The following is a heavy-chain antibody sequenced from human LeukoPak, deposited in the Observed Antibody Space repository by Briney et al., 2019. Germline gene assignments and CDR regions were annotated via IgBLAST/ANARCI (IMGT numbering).Heavy chain of an antibody. CDR3: AKPQTWTMSQPFYFDY. D-gene: IGHD3-10*02. Sequence: GGSLRLSCAASGFTFSSYAMSWVRQAPGKGLEEVSAISGSGGSTYYADSVKGRFTISRDNSKNTLYLQMNSLRAEDTAVYYCAKPQTWTMSQPFYFDYWGQGTLVTVSS. CDR2: ISGSGGST. CDR1: GFTFSSYA. V-gene: IGHV3-23*01. J-gene: IGHJ4*02.